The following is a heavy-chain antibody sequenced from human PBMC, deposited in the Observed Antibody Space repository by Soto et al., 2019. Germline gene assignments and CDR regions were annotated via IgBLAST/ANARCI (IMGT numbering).Heavy chain of an antibody. Sequence: SETLSLTCAVYGGSFSGYYWSWIRQPPGKGLEWIGEINHSGSTNYNPSLKSRVTISVDTSKNQFSLKLSSVTAADTAVYYCARHFSGSYYDDYWGQGSLVTSPQ. CDR2: INHSGST. CDR3: ARHFSGSYYDDY. J-gene: IGHJ4*02. D-gene: IGHD1-26*01. V-gene: IGHV4-34*01. CDR1: GGSFSGYY.